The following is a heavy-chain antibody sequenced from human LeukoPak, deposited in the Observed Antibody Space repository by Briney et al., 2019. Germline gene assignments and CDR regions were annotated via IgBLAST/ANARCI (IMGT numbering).Heavy chain of an antibody. D-gene: IGHD3-9*01. J-gene: IGHJ4*02. Sequence: RGSLRLSCAASGFSFSSYALSWVRQDPGGGLEWVSALSGRGGSTNYPVTMNGRYTISRDSSKNILYLQMNSLRAEDTAIYYCATDIWDYWGQGTLVTVSS. CDR2: LSGRGGST. V-gene: IGHV3-23*01. CDR1: GFSFSSYA. CDR3: ATDIWDY.